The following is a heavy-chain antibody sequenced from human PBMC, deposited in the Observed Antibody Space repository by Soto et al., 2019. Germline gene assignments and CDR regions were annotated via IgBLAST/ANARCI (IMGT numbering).Heavy chain of an antibody. CDR2: IYYSGTT. Sequence: PSETLSLTCTVSGASITSSHWTWIRQSPGKGLEWIGYIYYSGTTNYNPSLKSRVTISVDTSKNQFSLKLNSVTAADTAMYYCARVISGSYKQMDDWGQGTLVPVSS. V-gene: IGHV4-59*01. D-gene: IGHD1-26*01. CDR3: ARVISGSYKQMDD. CDR1: GASITSSH. J-gene: IGHJ4*02.